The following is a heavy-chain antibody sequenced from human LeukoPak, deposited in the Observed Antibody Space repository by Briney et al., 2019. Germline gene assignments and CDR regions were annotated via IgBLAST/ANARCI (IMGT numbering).Heavy chain of an antibody. V-gene: IGHV1-8*01. Sequence: GASVKVSCKASGYTFTSYDINWVRQATGQGLEWMGWMNHNSGNTGYAQKFQGRVTMTRNTSLSTAYMELSSLRSEDTAVYYCARFHCSGGSCYSGTYYYMDVWGKGTTVTVSS. CDR3: ARFHCSGGSCYSGTYYYMDV. J-gene: IGHJ6*03. D-gene: IGHD2-15*01. CDR1: GYTFTSYD. CDR2: MNHNSGNT.